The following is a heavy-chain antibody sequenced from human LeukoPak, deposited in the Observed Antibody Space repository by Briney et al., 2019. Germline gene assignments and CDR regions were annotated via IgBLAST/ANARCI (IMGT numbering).Heavy chain of an antibody. D-gene: IGHD3-22*01. Sequence: ASVKVSCKASGYTFTSYGISWVRQAPGQGLEWMGRISAYNGNTNYAQKLQGRVTMTTDTPTSTAYMELRSLRSDDTAVYYCARDEGITMIVVTMAPLPDYWGQGTLVTVSS. CDR3: ARDEGITMIVVTMAPLPDY. CDR2: ISAYNGNT. CDR1: GYTFTSYG. J-gene: IGHJ4*02. V-gene: IGHV1-18*01.